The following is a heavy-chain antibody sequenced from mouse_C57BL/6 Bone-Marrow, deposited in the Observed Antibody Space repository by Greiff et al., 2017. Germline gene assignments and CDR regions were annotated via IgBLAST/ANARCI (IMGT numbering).Heavy chain of an antibody. Sequence: QVQLQQSGPELVRPGASVKISCKAPGYTFTSHWIPWVRQRPGQGLEWIGEIFPGSGSIYYNENFKGKATMTVGTSSSQAYMQLSSLTSEDSAVYVCARSTVVGDFDVWGKGTTVTVSS. J-gene: IGHJ1*03. CDR1: GYTFTSHW. V-gene: IGHV1-56*01. D-gene: IGHD1-1*01. CDR2: IFPGSGSI. CDR3: ARSTVVGDFDV.